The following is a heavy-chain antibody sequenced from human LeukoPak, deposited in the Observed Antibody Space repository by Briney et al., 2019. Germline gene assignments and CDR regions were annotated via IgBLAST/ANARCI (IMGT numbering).Heavy chain of an antibody. Sequence: GGSLRLSCAGSGFTFSSYAMSWVRQAPGKGLEWVANIKQDGSEKYYVDSVKGRFTISRDNAKNSLYLQLNSLRVEDTAVYYCASQRFLDYWGQGTLVTVSS. J-gene: IGHJ4*02. CDR1: GFTFSSYA. V-gene: IGHV3-7*01. D-gene: IGHD3-3*01. CDR3: ASQRFLDY. CDR2: IKQDGSEK.